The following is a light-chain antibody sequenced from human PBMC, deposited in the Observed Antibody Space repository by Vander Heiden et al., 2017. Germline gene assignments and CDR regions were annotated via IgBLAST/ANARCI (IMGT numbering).Light chain of an antibody. Sequence: DIQLTQPPSFLSASVGDRVTITCRASQGISSYLAWYQQKPGKAPKLLIYAASTLQSGVPSRFSGSGSGTEFTLTISSLQPEDFATYYCQQLNSYHITFGQGTRLEIK. CDR3: QQLNSYHIT. CDR2: AAS. CDR1: QGISSY. V-gene: IGKV1-9*01. J-gene: IGKJ5*01.